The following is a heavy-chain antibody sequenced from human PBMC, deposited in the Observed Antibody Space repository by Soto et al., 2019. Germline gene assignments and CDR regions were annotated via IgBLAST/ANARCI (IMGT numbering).Heavy chain of an antibody. V-gene: IGHV4-34*01. Sequence: PSDTLPLTCTVYVGTLSGYYWSLIRQPPGKGLEWIGEINSSTSANYNPSLTSGVSISVYTSKNHFSLMLRSVTAADTAVYYCARAWFYGPYYASDVWGKGTMVTDSS. CDR2: INSSTSA. CDR1: VGTLSGYY. CDR3: ARAWFYGPYYASDV. D-gene: IGHD3-9*01. J-gene: IGHJ3*01.